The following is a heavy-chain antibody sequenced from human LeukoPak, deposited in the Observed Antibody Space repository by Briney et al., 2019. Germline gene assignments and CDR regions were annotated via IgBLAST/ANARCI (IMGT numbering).Heavy chain of an antibody. D-gene: IGHD6-19*01. CDR3: ARDGSSGCPEDY. V-gene: IGHV3-30*02. Sequence: XXLXCAASXFTXSSXGMHWVXQAPGXGLGXVAFIRYDGSNKYYADSVKGRFTISRDNSKNTLYLQMNSLRAEDTAVYYCARDGSSGCPEDYWGQGTLVTVSS. CDR2: IRYDGSNK. J-gene: IGHJ4*02. CDR1: XFTXSSXG.